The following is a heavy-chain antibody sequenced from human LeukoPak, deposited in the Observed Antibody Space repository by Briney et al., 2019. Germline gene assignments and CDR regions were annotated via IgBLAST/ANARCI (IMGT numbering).Heavy chain of an antibody. J-gene: IGHJ6*02. V-gene: IGHV4-34*01. CDR3: RTDSSSPTYYYYGMDV. Sequence: PSETLSLTCAVYGGSFSGYYWSWIRQPPGKGLEWIGEINHSGSTNYNPSLKSRVTISVDTSKNQFSLKLSSVTAADTAVYYCRTDSSSPTYYYYGMDVWGQGTTVTVSS. CDR1: GGSFSGYY. CDR2: INHSGST. D-gene: IGHD6-13*01.